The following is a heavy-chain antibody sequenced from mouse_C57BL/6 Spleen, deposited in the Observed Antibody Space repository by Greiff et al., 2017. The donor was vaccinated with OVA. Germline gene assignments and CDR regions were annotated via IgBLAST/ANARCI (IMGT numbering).Heavy chain of an antibody. CDR3: VCSNYYAMDD. V-gene: IGHV1-74*01. J-gene: IGHJ4*01. D-gene: IGHD6-5*01. CDR2: IHPSDSDT. Sequence: QVQLQQPGAELVKPGASVKVSCKASGYTFSSYWMHWVKQRPGQGLEWIGRIHPSDSDTNYNQKFTGKGTLTVDKSSSTAYMQLSSLTYEDAAVYYGVCSNYYAMDDWGKGTSVTVSS. CDR1: GYTFSSYW.